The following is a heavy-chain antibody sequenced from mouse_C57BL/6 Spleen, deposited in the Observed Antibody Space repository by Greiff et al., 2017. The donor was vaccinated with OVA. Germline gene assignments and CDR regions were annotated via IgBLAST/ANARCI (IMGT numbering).Heavy chain of an antibody. V-gene: IGHV3-6*01. D-gene: IGHD2-1*01. CDR3: AIIYYGNYDAMDY. J-gene: IGHJ4*01. Sequence: VQLQQSGPGLVKPSQSLSLTCSVTGYSITSGYYWNWIRQFPGNKLEWRGYISYDGSNNYNPSLQNRISITRDTAKNQFFLKLNSVTTEDKATCCCAIIYYGNYDAMDYWGQGTSVTVSS. CDR2: ISYDGSN. CDR1: GYSITSGYY.